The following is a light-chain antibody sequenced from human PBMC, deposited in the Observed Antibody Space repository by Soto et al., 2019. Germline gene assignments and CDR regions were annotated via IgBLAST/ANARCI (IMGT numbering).Light chain of an antibody. CDR1: SSDVGAYKY. Sequence: QSALTQPASVSGSPGQSITISCSATSSDVGAYKYVSWYQQHPGKAPKLIIYEVTYRPSGVSNRFSGSKSGNTASLTISGLQAEDEADYYCSSYRGSGVFGGGTKVTVL. CDR3: SSYRGSGV. V-gene: IGLV2-14*01. J-gene: IGLJ2*01. CDR2: EVT.